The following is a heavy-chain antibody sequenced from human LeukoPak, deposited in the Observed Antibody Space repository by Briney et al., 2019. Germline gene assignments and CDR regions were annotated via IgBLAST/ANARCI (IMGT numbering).Heavy chain of an antibody. J-gene: IGHJ4*02. D-gene: IGHD3-16*02. CDR2: IRYDGSHK. CDR3: ARVRYPGY. Sequence: GGSLRLSCAASRFTFSSYGMHWVRQAPGKGLEWVAFIRYDGSHKYYADSVKGRFTISRDNAKNSLYLQMNSLRAEDTAVYYCARVRYPGYWGQGTLVTVSS. V-gene: IGHV3-30*02. CDR1: RFTFSSYG.